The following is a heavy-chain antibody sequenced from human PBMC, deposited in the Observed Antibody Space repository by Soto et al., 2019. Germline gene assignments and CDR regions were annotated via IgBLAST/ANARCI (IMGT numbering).Heavy chain of an antibody. D-gene: IGHD3-3*01. V-gene: IGHV3-23*01. Sequence: GGSLRLSCAASGFTFSNYAMTWVRQAPGKGLEWVSGLNGSGGSTSSADSVKGRFAISRDNSKNTLYLQMNNLRDGDTAVYYCARRPENFWSGYPEAFDYWGPGTLVTVS. CDR1: GFTFSNYA. CDR3: ARRPENFWSGYPEAFDY. CDR2: LNGSGGST. J-gene: IGHJ4*02.